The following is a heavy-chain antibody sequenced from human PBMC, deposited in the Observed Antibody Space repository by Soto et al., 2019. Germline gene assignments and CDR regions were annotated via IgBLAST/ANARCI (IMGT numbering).Heavy chain of an antibody. CDR1: GYSFISHY. CDR2: INPSGGSA. J-gene: IGHJ4*02. V-gene: IGHV1-46*04. CDR3: ARDYLSSKLSLSYFDF. D-gene: IGHD2-2*01. Sequence: QVQLVQSGAEVTRPGASVKVSCKASGYSFISHYIHWVRQAPGQGLEWMGFINPSGGSATLAQKLQGRVNMTRDTSTTTVYMELSSLRSEDAAVYYCARDYLSSKLSLSYFDFWGQGTLVTVSS.